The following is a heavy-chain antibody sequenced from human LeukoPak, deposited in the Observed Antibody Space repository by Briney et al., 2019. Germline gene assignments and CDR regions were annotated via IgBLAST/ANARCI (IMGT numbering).Heavy chain of an antibody. V-gene: IGHV4-4*09. CDR3: ARHMICGGDCYCTETYYFDY. CDR2: IYTSGST. J-gene: IGHJ4*02. Sequence: PSETLSLTCTVSGGSISSYYWSWIRQPPGKGLEWIGYIYTSGSTNYNPSLKSRVTISVDTSKNQFSLKLSSVTAADTAVYYCARHMICGGDCYCTETYYFDYWGQGTLVTVSS. D-gene: IGHD2-21*02. CDR1: GGSISSYY.